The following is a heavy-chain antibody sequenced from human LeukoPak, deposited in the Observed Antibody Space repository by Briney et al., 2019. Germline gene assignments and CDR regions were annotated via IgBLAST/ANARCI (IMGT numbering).Heavy chain of an antibody. CDR2: IWYDGSNK. CDR3: AKEAGAFDY. Sequence: GGSLRLSCAASGFTFSSYGMHWFRQAPGKGLEWVAVIWYDGSNKYYADSVKGRFTISRDNSKNTLYLQMNSLRAEDTAVYYCAKEAGAFDYWGQGTLVTVSS. V-gene: IGHV3-33*06. CDR1: GFTFSSYG. D-gene: IGHD1-26*01. J-gene: IGHJ4*02.